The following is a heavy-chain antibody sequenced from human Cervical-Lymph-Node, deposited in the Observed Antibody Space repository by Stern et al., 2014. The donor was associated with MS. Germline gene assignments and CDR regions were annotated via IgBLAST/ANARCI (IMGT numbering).Heavy chain of an antibody. CDR2: RNPNSGNT. D-gene: IGHD3-10*01. Sequence: VQLVESGAELNPPGGAPRVSCPASGHTFTRYDNNWVRQATGQGQEWMAWRNPNSGNTGYAQKFQGRVTMTRNTSISTAYMELSSLRSEDTAVYYCARDCKLRRFGSRGWFDPWGQGTLVTVSS. V-gene: IGHV1-8*01. J-gene: IGHJ5*02. CDR3: ARDCKLRRFGSRGWFDP. CDR1: GHTFTRYD.